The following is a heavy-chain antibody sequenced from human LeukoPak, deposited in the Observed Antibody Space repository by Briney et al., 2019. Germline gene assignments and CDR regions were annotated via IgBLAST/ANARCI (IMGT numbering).Heavy chain of an antibody. CDR1: GGTFSSYA. V-gene: IGHV1-69*04. J-gene: IGHJ4*02. D-gene: IGHD1-26*01. CDR2: IIPILGIA. CDR3: ASMIRIVGASGFDY. Sequence: GSSVKVSCKASGGTFSSYAIGWVRQAPGQGLEWMGRIIPILGIANYAQKFQGRVTITADKSTSTAYMELSSLRSEDTAVYYCASMIRIVGASGFDYWGQGTLVTVSS.